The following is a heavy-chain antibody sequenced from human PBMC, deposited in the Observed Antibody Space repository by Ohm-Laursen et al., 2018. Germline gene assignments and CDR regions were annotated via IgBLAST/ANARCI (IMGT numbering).Heavy chain of an antibody. CDR2: MYHSGSS. Sequence: SETLSLTCTVSGGSISSGGYYWSWIRQHPGKGLEWIGAMYHSGSSNYNPSLKSRVAISVDPSKNEFSLRLTSVTAADTAVYYCARVNWIPDLWGQGTLVTVSS. J-gene: IGHJ5*02. D-gene: IGHD1-1*01. CDR1: GGSISSGGYY. V-gene: IGHV4-61*08. CDR3: ARVNWIPDL.